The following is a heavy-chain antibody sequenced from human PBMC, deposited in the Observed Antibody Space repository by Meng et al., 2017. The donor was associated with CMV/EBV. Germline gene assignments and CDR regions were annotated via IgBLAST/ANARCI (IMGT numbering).Heavy chain of an antibody. J-gene: IGHJ6*02. D-gene: IGHD3-3*01. V-gene: IGHV3-30*04. Sequence: GESLKISCAASGFTFSSYAMHWVRQAPGKGLEWVAVISYDGSNKYYADSVKGRFTISRDNSKNTLYLQMNSLRAEDTAVYYCARGMSGRYGYYYYYYGMDVWGQGTTVTVSS. CDR1: GFTFSSYA. CDR2: ISYDGSNK. CDR3: ARGMSGRYGYYYYYYGMDV.